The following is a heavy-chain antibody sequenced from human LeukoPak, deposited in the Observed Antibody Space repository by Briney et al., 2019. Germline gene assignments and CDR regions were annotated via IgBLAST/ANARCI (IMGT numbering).Heavy chain of an antibody. J-gene: IGHJ4*02. CDR2: ITGSGTST. D-gene: IGHD3-9*01. CDR1: GLTFSSYA. CDR3: VIWGDYDVLTGYYVPDY. Sequence: PGGSLRLSCAASGLTFSSYAMSWVRQAPGKGLEWVSAITGSGTSTYYADSLKGRFTISRDNSKNTVFLQMNSLRHEDTAIYYCVIWGDYDVLTGYYVPDYWGQGTLVTVSS. V-gene: IGHV3-23*01.